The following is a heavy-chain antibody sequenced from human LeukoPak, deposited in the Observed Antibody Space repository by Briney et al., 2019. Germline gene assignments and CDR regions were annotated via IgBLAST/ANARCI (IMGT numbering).Heavy chain of an antibody. J-gene: IGHJ5*02. Sequence: SGGSLRLSCAASGFTFSSYAMSWVRQAPGKGLEWVSAISGSGGSTYYADSVKGRFTISRDNSKNTLYLQMNSLRAEDTAVYYCAKGSYYSVKENWFDPWGQGTLVTVSS. D-gene: IGHD1-26*01. CDR2: ISGSGGST. CDR1: GFTFSSYA. V-gene: IGHV3-23*01. CDR3: AKGSYYSVKENWFDP.